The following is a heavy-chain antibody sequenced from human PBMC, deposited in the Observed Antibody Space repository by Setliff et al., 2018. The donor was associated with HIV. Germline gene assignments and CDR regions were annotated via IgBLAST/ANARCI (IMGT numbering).Heavy chain of an antibody. CDR1: GGTFTIYA. CDR2: IVIG. Sequence: SVKVSCKASGGTFTIYAISWVRQAPGQGLEWMGGIVIGNYAQKFQGRVTITADESTSTAYMELSSLRSDDTAVYYCARGNDYVSSGYYVDWGQGTLVTVSS. CDR3: ARGNDYVSSGYYVD. V-gene: IGHV1-69*10. J-gene: IGHJ4*02. D-gene: IGHD3-22*01.